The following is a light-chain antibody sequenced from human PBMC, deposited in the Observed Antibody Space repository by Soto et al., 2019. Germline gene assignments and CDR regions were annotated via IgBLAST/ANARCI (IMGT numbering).Light chain of an antibody. CDR1: QSISSY. V-gene: IGKV1-39*01. J-gene: IGKJ3*01. CDR2: AAS. CDR3: QQSYSTIFT. Sequence: DIQMTQSPSSLSASVGDRVTITCRASQSISSYLNWYQQKPGKAPKLLIYAASSLQSGVPSRFSGSGSGTDFTLPISSLQPEDFATYYGQQSYSTIFTFGPGTKVDIK.